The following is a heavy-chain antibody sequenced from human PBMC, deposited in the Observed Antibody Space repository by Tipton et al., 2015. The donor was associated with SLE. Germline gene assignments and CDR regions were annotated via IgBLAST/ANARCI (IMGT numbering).Heavy chain of an antibody. V-gene: IGHV4-61*10. CDR1: GGSISSVTYY. D-gene: IGHD4-17*01. CDR3: ARDQYGDYAKGYYYYGMDV. J-gene: IGHJ6*02. CDR2: IYASGSS. Sequence: TLSLTCTVSGGSISSVTYYWSWIRQPAGKGLEWIGYIYASGSSTYNPSLKSRVTISVDTSKNQFSLKLSSVTAADTAVYYCARDQYGDYAKGYYYYGMDVWGQGTTVTVSS.